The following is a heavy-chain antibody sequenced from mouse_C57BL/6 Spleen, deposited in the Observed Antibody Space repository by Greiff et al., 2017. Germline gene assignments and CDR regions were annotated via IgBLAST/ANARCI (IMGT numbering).Heavy chain of an antibody. V-gene: IGHV5-4*03. CDR1: GFTFRSSA. CDR2: ISDGGSYT. CDR3: ARALYGSSFYWYFDV. Sequence: EVKLVESGGGLVKPGGSLKLSCAASGFTFRSSAMSWVRQTPEKRLAWVATISDGGSYTYYPDNVKGRFTLSRDTAKNKLSLQMSHLKSEYTAMYYCARALYGSSFYWYFDVWGTGTTVTVSS. J-gene: IGHJ1*03. D-gene: IGHD1-1*01.